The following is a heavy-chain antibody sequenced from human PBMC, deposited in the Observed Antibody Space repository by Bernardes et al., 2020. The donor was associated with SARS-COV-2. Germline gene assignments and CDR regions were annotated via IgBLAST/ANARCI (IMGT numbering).Heavy chain of an antibody. D-gene: IGHD6-6*01. CDR3: ARGTHSEY. Sequence: GGSLRLSCVGSGFFFSGDAINWIRQAPGKGLEWVSLIDNIVEDTYYADSVKGRFTISRDNSKNTVYLHMSNLRAEDTALYYCARGTHSEYWGQGTQGTVS. CDR2: IDNIVEDT. J-gene: IGHJ4*02. V-gene: IGHV3-23*01. CDR1: GFFFSGDA.